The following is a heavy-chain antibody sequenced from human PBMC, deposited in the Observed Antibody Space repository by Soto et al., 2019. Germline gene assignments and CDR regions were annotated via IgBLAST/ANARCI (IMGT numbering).Heavy chain of an antibody. CDR3: ARDGWFGELLSYYYYYYGIDV. CDR1: CYTFTCYG. CDR2: ISAYNGNT. D-gene: IGHD3-10*01. Sequence: SAKVSNNASCYTFTCYGISWVRQAPGQGLEWMGWISAYNGNTNYAQKLQGRVTMTTDTSTSTAYTELRSLRSDGTALYYCARDGWFGELLSYYYYYYGIDVWGQGTTVTVSS. J-gene: IGHJ6*02. V-gene: IGHV1-18*01.